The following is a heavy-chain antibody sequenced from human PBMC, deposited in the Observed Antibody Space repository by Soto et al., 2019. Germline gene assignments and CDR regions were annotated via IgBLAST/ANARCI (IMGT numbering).Heavy chain of an antibody. CDR3: ARLLRYSGSPPSFDP. CDR1: GGSISSSSYY. V-gene: IGHV4-39*01. Sequence: QLQLQESGPGLVKPSETLSLTCTVSGGSISSSSYYWGWIRQPPGKGLEWIGSIYYSGSTYYNPSLKSRVTISVDTSKNQFSLKLSSVTAADTAVYYCARLLRYSGSPPSFDPWGQGTLVTVSS. D-gene: IGHD1-26*01. J-gene: IGHJ5*02. CDR2: IYYSGST.